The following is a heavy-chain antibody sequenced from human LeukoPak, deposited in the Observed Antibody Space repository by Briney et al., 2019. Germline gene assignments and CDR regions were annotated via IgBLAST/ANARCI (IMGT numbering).Heavy chain of an antibody. CDR1: GFHFRAYW. D-gene: IGHD2-2*01. V-gene: IGHV3-23*01. Sequence: GGSLRLSCTTSGFHFRAYWMGWVRPAPGKGLEWVSAISGSGGSTYYADSVKGRFTISRDNSKNTLYLQMNSLRAEDPAVYYCAKLLCSTSCFRTTQGFDYWGQGTLVTVSS. J-gene: IGHJ4*02. CDR2: ISGSGGST. CDR3: AKLLCSTSCFRTTQGFDY.